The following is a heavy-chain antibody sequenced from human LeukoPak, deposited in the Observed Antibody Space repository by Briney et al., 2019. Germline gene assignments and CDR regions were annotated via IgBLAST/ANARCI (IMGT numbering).Heavy chain of an antibody. Sequence: GASVKVSCKASGYPFSGYYMHWVRQAPGQGLEWMGIINPSGGSTSYAQKFQGRVTMTRDMSTSTVYMELSRLRSDDTAVYYCARSSGSYSLDYWGQGTLVTVSS. J-gene: IGHJ4*02. D-gene: IGHD1-26*01. V-gene: IGHV1-46*01. CDR3: ARSSGSYSLDY. CDR1: GYPFSGYY. CDR2: INPSGGST.